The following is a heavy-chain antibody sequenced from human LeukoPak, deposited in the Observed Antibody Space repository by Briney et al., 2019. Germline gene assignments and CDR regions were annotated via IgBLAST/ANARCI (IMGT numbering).Heavy chain of an antibody. J-gene: IGHJ4*02. Sequence: GGSLRHSCAASGFTFSSYGMHWVRQAPGKGLEWVAFIHFDGSTKYSGDSVKGRFTISGDNSKNTLYLQMNSLRPEDTAVYYCAKDQCTRTSCDGYPGYWGQGSLVTVSS. D-gene: IGHD2-2*01. CDR3: AKDQCTRTSCDGYPGY. V-gene: IGHV3-30*02. CDR2: IHFDGSTK. CDR1: GFTFSSYG.